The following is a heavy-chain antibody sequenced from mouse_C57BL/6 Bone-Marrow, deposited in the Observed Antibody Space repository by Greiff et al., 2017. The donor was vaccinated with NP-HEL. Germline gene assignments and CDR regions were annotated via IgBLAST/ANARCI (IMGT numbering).Heavy chain of an antibody. CDR3: AREDDYDGYAMDY. Sequence: VQLQQSGAELVRPGASVKLSCKASGYTFTDYYINWVKQRPGQGLEWIARIYPGSGNTYYNEKFKGKATLTAEKSSSTAYMQLSSLTSEDSAVYFCAREDDYDGYAMDYWGQGTSVTVSS. CDR2: IYPGSGNT. D-gene: IGHD2-4*01. J-gene: IGHJ4*01. CDR1: GYTFTDYY. V-gene: IGHV1-76*01.